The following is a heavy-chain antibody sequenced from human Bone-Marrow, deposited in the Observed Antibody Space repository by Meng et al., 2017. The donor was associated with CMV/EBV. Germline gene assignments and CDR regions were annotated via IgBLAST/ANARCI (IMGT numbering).Heavy chain of an antibody. CDR1: CYTFTSYG. CDR3: ARAEYSSESTVY. D-gene: IGHD6-19*01. V-gene: IGHV1-18*01. J-gene: IGHJ4*02. CDR2: ISAYNGNT. Sequence: QVLLVPYGDEVKQPGASGKVSCKSSCYTFTSYGISWVREDPGQGLEWMGWISAYNGNTNYAQKLQGRVTMTTDTSTSTAYMELRSLRSDDTAVYYCARAEYSSESTVYWGQGTLVTVSS.